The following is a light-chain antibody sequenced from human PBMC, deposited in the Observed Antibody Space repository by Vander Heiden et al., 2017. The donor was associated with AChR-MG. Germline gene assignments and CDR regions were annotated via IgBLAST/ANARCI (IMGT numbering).Light chain of an antibody. J-gene: IGKJ1*01. CDR2: WAS. CDR1: QSVLYSSTNKSY. CDR3: QQYYSTLWT. Sequence: DIVMTQSPDFFAVSLGERATIDCKSSQSVLYSSTNKSYLAWYQQKPGQPPKLLIYWASTRESGVPDRFSGSGSGTDFTLTISSLQAEDVAVYYCQQYYSTLWTFGQGTRVEIK. V-gene: IGKV4-1*01.